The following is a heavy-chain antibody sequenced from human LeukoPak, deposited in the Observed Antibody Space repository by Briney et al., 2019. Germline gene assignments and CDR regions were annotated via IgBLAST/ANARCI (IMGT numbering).Heavy chain of an antibody. Sequence: GGSLRLSCAASGFTFSSYSMNWVRQAPGKGLEWVSYISSSSSTIYYADSVKGRFTISRDNAKNSLYLQMNSLGAEDTAVYYCARPYDSSGYLTGYWGQGTLVTVSS. CDR3: ARPYDSSGYLTGY. CDR2: ISSSSSTI. CDR1: GFTFSSYS. V-gene: IGHV3-48*01. J-gene: IGHJ4*02. D-gene: IGHD3-22*01.